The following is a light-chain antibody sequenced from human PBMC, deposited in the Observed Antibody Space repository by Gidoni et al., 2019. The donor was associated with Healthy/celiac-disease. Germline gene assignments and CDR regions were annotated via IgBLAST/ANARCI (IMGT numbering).Light chain of an antibody. V-gene: IGKV3-11*01. CDR3: QQRSNWPPSCS. J-gene: IGKJ2*04. Sequence: IALTPSPATLSLSPGERSTLPCRASQSVSSYLAWYQQKPGQAPRLRIYDAANRATGIPARFSGSGSGTDLTLTISSIGPEDFAVYYCQQRSNWPPSCSFGQGTKLEIK. CDR2: DAA. CDR1: QSVSSY.